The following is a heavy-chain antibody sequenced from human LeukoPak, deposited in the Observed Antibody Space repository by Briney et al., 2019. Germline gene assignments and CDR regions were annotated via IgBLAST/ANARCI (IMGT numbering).Heavy chain of an antibody. CDR1: GFTLDDYA. V-gene: IGHV3-9*01. CDR3: ATGQWLATGRWFDP. J-gene: IGHJ5*02. CDR2: ISWNSGAI. Sequence: GRSLRLSCAASGFTLDDYAMHWVRQAPGKDLEWVSGISWNSGAIGYTDSVKGRFIISRDNAKNSLYLQMNSLRAEDTALYYCATGQWLATGRWFDPWGQGTLVTVSS. D-gene: IGHD6-19*01.